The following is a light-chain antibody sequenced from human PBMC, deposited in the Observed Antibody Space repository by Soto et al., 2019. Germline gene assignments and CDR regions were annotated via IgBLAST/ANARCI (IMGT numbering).Light chain of an antibody. Sequence: DIQMTQSPSTLSASVGDRVTITCRASQSISTWLACYQQRPGKAPRLLIYDASSLQSGVPSRFSSSGSRTKFTPTISSPQPDDLATYSCQQYNSLYSFGQGTKLQIK. J-gene: IGKJ2*03. V-gene: IGKV1-5*01. CDR1: QSISTW. CDR3: QQYNSLYS. CDR2: DAS.